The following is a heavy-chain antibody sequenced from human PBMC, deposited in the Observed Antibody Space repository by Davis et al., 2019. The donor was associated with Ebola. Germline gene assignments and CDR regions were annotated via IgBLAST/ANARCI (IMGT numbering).Heavy chain of an antibody. CDR2: ISAYYGNT. J-gene: IGHJ6*02. Sequence: ASVKVSCKASGYTFTSYGFSWVRQAPGQGLEWMGWISAYYGNTNYVQKLQDRVTMTTDTSPSTAYMELRSLRSDETAVYYCARVLCSTTSCFEGYIYGMDVWGQGTTVTVSS. D-gene: IGHD2-2*01. V-gene: IGHV1-18*01. CDR1: GYTFTSYG. CDR3: ARVLCSTTSCFEGYIYGMDV.